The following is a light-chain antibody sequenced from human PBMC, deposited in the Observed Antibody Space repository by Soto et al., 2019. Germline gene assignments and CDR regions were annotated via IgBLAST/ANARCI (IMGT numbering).Light chain of an antibody. V-gene: IGKV3-11*01. CDR3: QELGNWPRIS. CDR2: DAS. J-gene: IGKJ5*01. Sequence: EIVLTQSPATLYLSPGESATLSCRASQSVTYYLAWYPQRPGQAPRLLIYDASSRAPGIPARFSGSGSGTAFSLPINSLGPDDFAVYYCQELGNWPRISLGPGTRLEIK. CDR1: QSVTYY.